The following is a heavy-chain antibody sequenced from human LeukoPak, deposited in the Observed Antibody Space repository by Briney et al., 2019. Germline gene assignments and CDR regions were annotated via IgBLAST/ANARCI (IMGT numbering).Heavy chain of an antibody. CDR3: ARERLDRTNWFDP. Sequence: SENLSLTCTVSGGSVSSDYWSWIRQPPGKGLEWIGRIYTSGSTNYNPSLKSRVTISVDTSKNQFSLKLSSVTAADTAVYYCARERLDRTNWFDPWGQGTLVTVSS. CDR2: IYTSGST. CDR1: GGSVSSDY. J-gene: IGHJ5*02. D-gene: IGHD2-2*03. V-gene: IGHV4-4*08.